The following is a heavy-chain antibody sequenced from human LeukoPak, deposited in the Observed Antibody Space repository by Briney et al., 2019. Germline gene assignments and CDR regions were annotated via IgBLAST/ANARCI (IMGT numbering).Heavy chain of an antibody. J-gene: IGHJ4*02. CDR3: AKLFGSSRNLDY. V-gene: IGHV3-23*01. D-gene: IGHD1-14*01. CDR1: GFSFSSYA. CDR2: ISASGGNT. Sequence: GGSLRLSCAASGFSFSSYAMSWVRQAPGKGLEWVSTISASGGNTYYADSVKGRFTISRDTSKNTLYLQMNSLRAEDTAVYYCAKLFGSSRNLDYWGRGTLVTVSS.